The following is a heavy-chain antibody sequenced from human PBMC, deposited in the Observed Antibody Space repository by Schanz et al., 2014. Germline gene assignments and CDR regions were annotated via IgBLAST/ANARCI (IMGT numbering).Heavy chain of an antibody. D-gene: IGHD1-7*01. CDR3: ASLIGTTSAHFYGMDV. CDR1: GFTFSDYC. Sequence: QVQLVESGGGLVKPGGSLRLSCAASGFTFSDYCMVWIRQAPGKGLEWVSYICSRRTVKYADSVKGRFTISRDNAKSSLYLQMGSLRVEDTAVYYCASLIGTTSAHFYGMDVWGQGTTVTVSS. J-gene: IGHJ6*02. V-gene: IGHV3-11*01. CDR2: ICSRRTV.